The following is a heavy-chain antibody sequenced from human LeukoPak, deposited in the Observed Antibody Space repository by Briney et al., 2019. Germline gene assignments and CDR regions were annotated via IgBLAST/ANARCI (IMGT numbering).Heavy chain of an antibody. CDR3: AKNRGAGSHYYYHMNV. V-gene: IGHV3-23*01. CDR1: GSTFSTYA. CDR2: ISGSGGGT. J-gene: IGHJ6*03. Sequence: GGSLRLSCAASGSTFSTYAMSWVRQAPGKGLEWVSLISGSGGGTYYADSVKGRFAVSRDNSKDTLYLQLNSLRAEDTAVYYCAKNRGAGSHYYYHMNVWGKGTTVTVSS. D-gene: IGHD1-26*01.